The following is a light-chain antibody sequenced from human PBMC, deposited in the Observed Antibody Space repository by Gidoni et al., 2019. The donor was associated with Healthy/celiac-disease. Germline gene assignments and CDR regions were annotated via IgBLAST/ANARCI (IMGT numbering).Light chain of an antibody. J-gene: IGLJ2*01. CDR1: SSDVGGYNY. CDR3: SSSTSSSTV. CDR2: DVS. Sequence: QSDLTQPASVAGYPGQSITISCTGTSSDVGGYNYVSWYQQHPGKAPKLMIYDVSNRPSVVSTRFSGSKSGNTASLTISGLQAEDEAYYYCSSSTSSSTVFGGGTKLPVL. V-gene: IGLV2-14*03.